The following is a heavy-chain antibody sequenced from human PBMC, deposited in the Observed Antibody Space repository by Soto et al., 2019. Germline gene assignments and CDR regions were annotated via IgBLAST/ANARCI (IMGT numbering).Heavy chain of an antibody. D-gene: IGHD3-9*01. V-gene: IGHV4-39*01. CDR1: GGSISSSTNY. CDR3: ARRGRLVTRTAFDY. J-gene: IGHJ4*02. Sequence: SETLSLTCTVSGGSISSSTNYWGWIRQSPGKGLEWIGNIFYSGSIYYNLSLKGRVTISVDTSKNQFHLRLSSVTAADTAVYYCARRGRLVTRTAFDYWGQGALVTVSS. CDR2: IFYSGSI.